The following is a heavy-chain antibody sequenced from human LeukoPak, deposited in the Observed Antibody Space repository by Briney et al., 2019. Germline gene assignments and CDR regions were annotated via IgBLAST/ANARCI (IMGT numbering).Heavy chain of an antibody. CDR3: ARVQDGNNLNHFDP. V-gene: IGHV1-2*06. Sequence: ASVKVSCKASGYPFSAYYIHWVGQAPGQGREGMGRINPNDGGANYAQKFQGRLTMTRDTSISIAYMELSRLRSDDTAGYYCARVQDGNNLNHFDPWGQGTLVTVSS. CDR1: GYPFSAYY. D-gene: IGHD5-24*01. J-gene: IGHJ5*02. CDR2: INPNDGGA.